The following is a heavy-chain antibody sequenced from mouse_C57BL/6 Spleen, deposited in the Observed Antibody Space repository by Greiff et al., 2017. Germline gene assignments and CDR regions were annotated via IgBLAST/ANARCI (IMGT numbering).Heavy chain of an antibody. CDR2: ISDGGSYT. J-gene: IGHJ2*01. D-gene: IGHD2-3*01. CDR1: GFTFSSYA. CDR3: ARAYDGYYGGFDY. Sequence: EVKLMESGGGLVKPGGSLKLSCAASGFTFSSYAMSWVRQTPEKRLEWVATISDGGSYTYYPDNVKGRFTISRDNAKNNLYLQMSHLKSEDTAMYYCARAYDGYYGGFDYWGQGTTLTVSS. V-gene: IGHV5-4*03.